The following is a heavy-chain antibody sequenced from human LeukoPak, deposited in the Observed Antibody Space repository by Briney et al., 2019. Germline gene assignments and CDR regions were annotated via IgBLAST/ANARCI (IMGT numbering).Heavy chain of an antibody. J-gene: IGHJ6*02. CDR3: ARGYCSSTSCYWRHYYYYYGMDV. Sequence: SETLSLTCAVYGGSFSGYYWSWIRQPPGKGLEWMGEINHSGSTNYNPSLKSRVTISADTSKNQFTLKLSSVTAADTAVYYWARGYCSSTSCYWRHYYYYYGMDVWGQGTTVTVSS. CDR2: INHSGST. D-gene: IGHD2-2*01. V-gene: IGHV4-34*01. CDR1: GGSFSGYY.